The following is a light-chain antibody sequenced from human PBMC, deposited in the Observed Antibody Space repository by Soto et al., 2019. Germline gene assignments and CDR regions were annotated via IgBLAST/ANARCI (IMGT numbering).Light chain of an antibody. CDR3: QKYDGPPLP. Sequence: EIVLTQSPDTLSLSPGERATLFCRASQTLSINSLAWYQQKPGQAPRLLIYAASTRHTGIPDRFNGSGSGTDFALTINRLKTEEFAVYFSQKYDGPPLPFGPGTKVDVK. CDR2: AAS. V-gene: IGKV3-20*01. J-gene: IGKJ3*01. CDR1: QTLSINS.